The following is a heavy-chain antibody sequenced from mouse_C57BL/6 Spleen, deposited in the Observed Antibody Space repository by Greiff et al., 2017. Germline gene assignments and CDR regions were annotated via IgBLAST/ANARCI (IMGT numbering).Heavy chain of an antibody. D-gene: IGHD2-2*01. CDR2: IHPNSGST. V-gene: IGHV1-64*01. CDR3: ARPMVTTGGYYYAMDY. Sequence: QVQLQQPGAELVKPGASVKLSCKASGYTFTSYWMHWVKQRPGQGLEWIGMIHPNSGSTNYNEKFKSKATLTVDKSSSTAYMQLSSLTSEDSVVYYCARPMVTTGGYYYAMDYWGQGTSVTVSS. J-gene: IGHJ4*01. CDR1: GYTFTSYW.